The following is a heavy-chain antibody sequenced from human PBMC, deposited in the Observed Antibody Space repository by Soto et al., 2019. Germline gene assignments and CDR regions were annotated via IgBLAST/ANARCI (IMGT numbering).Heavy chain of an antibody. CDR3: ARVGDYDLLVDY. J-gene: IGHJ4*02. D-gene: IGHD4-17*01. CDR1: GGSFSGYY. CDR2: INHSGST. Sequence: PSETLSLTCAVYGGSFSGYYWSWIRQPPGKGLEWIGEINHSGSTNYNPSLKSRVTISVDTSKNQFSLKLSSVTAADTAVYYCARVGDYDLLVDYWGQGTLVTVSS. V-gene: IGHV4-34*01.